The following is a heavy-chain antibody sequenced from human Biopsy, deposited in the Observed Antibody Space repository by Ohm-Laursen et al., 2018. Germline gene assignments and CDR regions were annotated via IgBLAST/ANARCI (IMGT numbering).Heavy chain of an antibody. Sequence: SLRLSCTASGFTFSSFGMHWVRQAPGKGLEWVAVVWYDGINKFYADSVEGRFTISRDNFKNTVYLEMNSLRPEDTAVYYCARDLGNLRGVMFYIDSWGQGTLVTVSS. D-gene: IGHD3-16*01. V-gene: IGHV3-33*01. J-gene: IGHJ4*02. CDR2: VWYDGINK. CDR1: GFTFSSFG. CDR3: ARDLGNLRGVMFYIDS.